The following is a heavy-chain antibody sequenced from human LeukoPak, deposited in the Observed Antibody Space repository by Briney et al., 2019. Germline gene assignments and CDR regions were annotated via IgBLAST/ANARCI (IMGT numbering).Heavy chain of an antibody. CDR2: ISAYNGDT. CDR3: ARDLGTTAAGRAPLY. Sequence: ASVKVSCKASGYTFTSYGISWVRQAPGQGLEWMGWISAYNGDTDYAQKLQGRVTMTTDTSTSTAYMELRSLRSDDTAVYYCARDLGTTAAGRAPLYWGQGTLVTVSS. J-gene: IGHJ4*02. V-gene: IGHV1-18*01. CDR1: GYTFTSYG. D-gene: IGHD6-13*01.